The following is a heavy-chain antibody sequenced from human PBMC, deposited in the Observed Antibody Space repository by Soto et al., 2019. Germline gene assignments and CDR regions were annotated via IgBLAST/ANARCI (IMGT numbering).Heavy chain of an antibody. Sequence: GGSLRLSCAASGFTFSSYGRHWVRQAPGKGLEWVAVIWYDGSNKYYADSVKGRFTISRDNSKNTLYLQMNSLRAEDTAVYYCARDPTQKSVYPYNWFDPWGQGTLVTVSS. D-gene: IGHD2-2*02. CDR3: ARDPTQKSVYPYNWFDP. CDR1: GFTFSSYG. CDR2: IWYDGSNK. V-gene: IGHV3-33*01. J-gene: IGHJ5*02.